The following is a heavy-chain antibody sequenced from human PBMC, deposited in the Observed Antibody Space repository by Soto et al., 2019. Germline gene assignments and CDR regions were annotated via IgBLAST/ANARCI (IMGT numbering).Heavy chain of an antibody. CDR2: IIPIFGTS. J-gene: IGHJ3*02. D-gene: IGHD2-15*01. CDR1: GGTFSSYA. V-gene: IGHV1-69*12. CDR3: ARAGGTDIVIHRPYDAFDI. Sequence: QVQLVQSGAEVKKPGSSVKVSCKASGGTFSSYAISWVRQAPVQGLEWMGGIIPIFGTSNYAQKLQGRVTITADESTNTAYMALSSLISEDTAVSYCARAGGTDIVIHRPYDAFDICGQGTMVTVSS.